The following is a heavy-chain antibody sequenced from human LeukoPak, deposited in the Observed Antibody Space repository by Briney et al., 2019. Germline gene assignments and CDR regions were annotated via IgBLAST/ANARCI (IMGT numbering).Heavy chain of an antibody. CDR3: ARESDYGDGSGPDSDY. V-gene: IGHV4-4*07. D-gene: IGHD4-17*01. CDR2: IYTSGST. Sequence: PSETLSLTCTVSGGSISSYYWSWIRQPAGKGLEWIGRIYTSGSTNYNPSLKSRVTMSVDTSKNQFSLKLSSVTAADTAVYYCARESDYGDGSGPDSDYWGQGTLVTVSS. CDR1: GGSISSYY. J-gene: IGHJ4*02.